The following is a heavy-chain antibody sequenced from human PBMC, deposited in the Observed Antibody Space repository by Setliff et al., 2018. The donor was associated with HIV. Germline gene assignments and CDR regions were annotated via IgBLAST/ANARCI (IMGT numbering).Heavy chain of an antibody. V-gene: IGHV4-34*01. CDR1: GGSFSGYY. CDR2: VTHSGRT. D-gene: IGHD6-19*01. J-gene: IGHJ4*02. CDR3: ARGVRDNSGWSSYYFDY. Sequence: SETLSLTCAVYGGSFSGYYWSWIRQPPGKGLEWIGEVTHSGRTNYNPSLESRVTTSVDTSKKQFSLRPTSVTAADTAVYYCARGVRDNSGWSSYYFDYWGQGTLVTVSS.